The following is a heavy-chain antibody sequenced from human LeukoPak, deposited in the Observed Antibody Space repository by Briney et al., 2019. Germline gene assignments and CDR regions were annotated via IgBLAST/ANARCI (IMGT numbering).Heavy chain of an antibody. J-gene: IGHJ3*02. Sequence: SETLSLTCTVSGGSISNYYWNWIRQPPGKGLEWIGYIYYSGNIDYNPSLESRVSISVDTSKNQFSLKLTSVTAADTAVYYCARSAPLGYFIGDDAFDIWGQGTMVTVSS. CDR3: ARSAPLGYFIGDDAFDI. CDR2: IYYSGNI. D-gene: IGHD3-22*01. V-gene: IGHV4-59*01. CDR1: GGSISNYY.